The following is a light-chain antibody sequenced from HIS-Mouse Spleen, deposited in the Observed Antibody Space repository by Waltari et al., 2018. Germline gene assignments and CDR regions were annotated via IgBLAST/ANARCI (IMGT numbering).Light chain of an antibody. V-gene: IGLV2-23*01. CDR2: EGS. CDR3: CSYAGSSTWV. J-gene: IGLJ3*02. Sequence: QSALTQPASVSGSPGPSIPIPCTGTSSDVGSYNLVPWYQQQPGKAPKLSVYEGSKRPSGVSNRFSGSKSGNTASLTISGLQAEDEADYYCCSYAGSSTWVFGGGTKLTVL. CDR1: SSDVGSYNL.